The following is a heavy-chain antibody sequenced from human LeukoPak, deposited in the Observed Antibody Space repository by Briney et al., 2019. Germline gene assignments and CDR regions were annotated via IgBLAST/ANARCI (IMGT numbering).Heavy chain of an antibody. CDR1: KFTFSNSW. J-gene: IGHJ3*02. V-gene: IGHV3-74*01. CDR3: AKGRLGELSDAFDI. D-gene: IGHD3-16*02. Sequence: PGGSLRLSCEASKFTFSNSWMHWVRQAPGKGLVWVSRINSDGSSTTYADFVKGRFTISRDNAKNTLYLQMNGLRAEDTAVYYCAKGRLGELSDAFDIWGQGTVVTVSS. CDR2: INSDGSST.